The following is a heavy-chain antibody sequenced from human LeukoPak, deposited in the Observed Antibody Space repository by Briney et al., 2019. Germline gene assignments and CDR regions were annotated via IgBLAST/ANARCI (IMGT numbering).Heavy chain of an antibody. CDR1: GYSFRSSG. D-gene: IGHD3-3*01. J-gene: IGHJ5*02. CDR2: ISAYSGHT. Sequence: ASVQVSCKTSGYSFRSSGVSWVRQAPGQGLEWMGWISAYSGHTDYAQNFQGRVTMTTDTSTATAYMGLTSLRPDDTAVYYCARAGRLQFEHRFGDFSWGQGTLVTVSS. V-gene: IGHV1-18*01. CDR3: ARAGRLQFEHRFGDFS.